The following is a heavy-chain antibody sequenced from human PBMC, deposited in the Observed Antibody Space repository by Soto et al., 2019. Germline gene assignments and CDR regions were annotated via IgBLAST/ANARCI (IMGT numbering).Heavy chain of an antibody. D-gene: IGHD6-19*01. CDR1: GFTFSSYG. CDR2: IWYDGSNK. Sequence: PGGSLRLSCAASGFTFSSYGMHWVRQAPGKGLEWVAVIWYDGSNKYYADSVKGRFTISRDNSKNTLYLQMNSLRAEDTAVYYCARDLGRWLALNWFDPWGQGTLVTVSS. CDR3: ARDLGRWLALNWFDP. V-gene: IGHV3-33*01. J-gene: IGHJ5*02.